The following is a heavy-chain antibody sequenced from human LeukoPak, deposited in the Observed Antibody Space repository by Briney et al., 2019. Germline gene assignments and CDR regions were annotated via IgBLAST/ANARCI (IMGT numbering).Heavy chain of an antibody. CDR2: IYNSGST. D-gene: IGHD4-23*01. Sequence: PSETLSLTCTASGFSISSYYWSWIRQPPGKGLEWMGYIYNSGSTNYNHSLKSRVTISEDRSNNQFSLKLSSVTAADTAVYYCARALRLWGGNSGIAFDIWGQGTMVTVSS. CDR1: GFSISSYY. V-gene: IGHV4-59*01. CDR3: ARALRLWGGNSGIAFDI. J-gene: IGHJ3*02.